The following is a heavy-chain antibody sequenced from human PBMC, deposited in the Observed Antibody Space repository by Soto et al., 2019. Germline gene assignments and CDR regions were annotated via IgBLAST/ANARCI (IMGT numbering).Heavy chain of an antibody. D-gene: IGHD3-3*01. CDR3: AGRSITIFGRFDP. V-gene: IGHV4-34*01. J-gene: IGHJ5*02. CDR1: GGSFSGYY. Sequence: SETLSLTCAVYGGSFSGYYWSWIRQPPGKGLEWIGEINHSGSTNYNPSLKSRVTISVDTSKNQFSLKLSSVTAADTAVYYCAGRSITIFGRFDPWGQGTLVT. CDR2: INHSGST.